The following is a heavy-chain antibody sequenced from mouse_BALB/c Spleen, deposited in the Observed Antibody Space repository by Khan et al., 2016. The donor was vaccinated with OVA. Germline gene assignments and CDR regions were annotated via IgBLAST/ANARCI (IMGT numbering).Heavy chain of an antibody. J-gene: IGHJ3*01. V-gene: IGHV5-4*02. D-gene: IGHD1-1*02. Sequence: EVELVESGGGLVKPGGSLKLSCAASGFTFSDYYMYWIRQTPEKRLEWVATISDGGSYSYYPDSVKGRFTISRDDVKSILSLQMSSLKSEDTAMYYCARGFYGGPFTYWGQGTLVTVSA. CDR3: ARGFYGGPFTY. CDR1: GFTFSDYY. CDR2: ISDGGSYS.